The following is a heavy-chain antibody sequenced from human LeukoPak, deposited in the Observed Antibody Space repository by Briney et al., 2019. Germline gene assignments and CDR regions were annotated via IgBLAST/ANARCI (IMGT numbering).Heavy chain of an antibody. V-gene: IGHV6-1*01. Sequence: SQTLSLSCAISGDSVSTSGVAWNWVRQSPSRGLEGLGTTYYSYKWNTNYAVSVKSRIVVNPDTSKNQFSLQLNSVTSEDTAVYYCARGRASAFDVWGQGTMVSVSS. CDR1: GDSVSTSGVA. CDR3: ARGRASAFDV. CDR2: TYYSYKWNT. D-gene: IGHD6-25*01. J-gene: IGHJ3*01.